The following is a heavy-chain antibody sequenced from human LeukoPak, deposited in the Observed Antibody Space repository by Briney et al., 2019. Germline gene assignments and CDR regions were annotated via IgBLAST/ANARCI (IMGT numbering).Heavy chain of an antibody. CDR3: ASLSSGNAFDI. CDR1: GGSISSSSYY. Sequence: SETLSLTCTVSGGSISSSSYYWGWIRQPPGKGLEWIGYIYYSGSTYYNPSLKSRVTISVDTSKNQFSLKLSSVTAADTAVYYCASLSSGNAFDIWGQGTMVTVSS. D-gene: IGHD6-19*01. CDR2: IYYSGST. V-gene: IGHV4-39*07. J-gene: IGHJ3*02.